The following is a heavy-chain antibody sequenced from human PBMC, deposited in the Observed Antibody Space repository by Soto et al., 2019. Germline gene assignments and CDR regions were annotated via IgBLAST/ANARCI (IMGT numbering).Heavy chain of an antibody. J-gene: IGHJ4*02. CDR2: IDTSGST. Sequence: SETLSLTCTVSGGSISNYYCNWIRQPAGKGLEWIGRIDTSGSTNYNPSLKSRVTMSVDTSKQEFSLKLSSVTAADTALYYCARDRGVRGVRSLPIDYWGQGTLVTVSS. V-gene: IGHV4-4*07. D-gene: IGHD3-10*01. CDR3: ARDRGVRGVRSLPIDY. CDR1: GGSISNYY.